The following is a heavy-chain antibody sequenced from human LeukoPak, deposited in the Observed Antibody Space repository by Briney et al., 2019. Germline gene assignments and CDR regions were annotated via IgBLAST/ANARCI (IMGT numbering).Heavy chain of an antibody. J-gene: IGHJ4*02. CDR3: ARDRYDFWSGYYPYYFDY. Sequence: PGGSLRLSCLASGFSFNTYAMNWVRQAPGGGLEWVAALSGDRSHIYHADSVKGRFTISRDNAKNSLYLQMNSLRAEDTAVYYCARDRYDFWSGYYPYYFDYWGQGTLVTVSS. V-gene: IGHV3-21*01. D-gene: IGHD3-3*01. CDR2: LSGDRSHI. CDR1: GFSFNTYA.